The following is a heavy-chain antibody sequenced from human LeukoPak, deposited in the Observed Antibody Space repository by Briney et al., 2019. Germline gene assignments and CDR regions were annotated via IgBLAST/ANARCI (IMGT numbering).Heavy chain of an antibody. D-gene: IGHD5-18*01. CDR2: ISSSGSSI. J-gene: IGHJ3*02. Sequence: GGSLRLSCAASGFTFSNYEMNWVRQAPGKGLEWVSYISSSGSSIYYADSVKGRFTISRDNAKNSLYLQMNSLRAEDTAVYYCAREASGYSYGLDAFDIWGQGTMVTVSS. CDR1: GFTFSNYE. CDR3: AREASGYSYGLDAFDI. V-gene: IGHV3-48*03.